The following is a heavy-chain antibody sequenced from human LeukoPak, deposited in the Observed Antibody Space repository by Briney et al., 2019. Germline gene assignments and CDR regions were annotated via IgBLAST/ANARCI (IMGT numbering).Heavy chain of an antibody. CDR1: GFTFDDYA. D-gene: IGHD3-3*02. Sequence: GGSLRLSCAASGFTFDDYAMHWVRQAPGKGLEWVSGISWNSGSIGYADSVKGRFAISRDNAKNSLYLQMNSLRAEDTALYYCAKDVSLAAWGQGTLVTVSS. J-gene: IGHJ5*02. CDR3: AKDVSLAA. V-gene: IGHV3-9*01. CDR2: ISWNSGSI.